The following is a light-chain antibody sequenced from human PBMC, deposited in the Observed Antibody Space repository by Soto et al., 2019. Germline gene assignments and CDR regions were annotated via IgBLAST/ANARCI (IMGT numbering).Light chain of an antibody. Sequence: DIQMTQSPSSLSASVGDRVSITCRASQTIGSNLNWYQQKPGKAPKVLIYGASTLQTGVPSRFSASGSGTVFTLTISSLQRDAFATYYCQHNVSTPPTFGQGTKVE. V-gene: IGKV1-39*01. CDR3: QHNVSTPPT. CDR1: QTIGSN. CDR2: GAS. J-gene: IGKJ1*01.